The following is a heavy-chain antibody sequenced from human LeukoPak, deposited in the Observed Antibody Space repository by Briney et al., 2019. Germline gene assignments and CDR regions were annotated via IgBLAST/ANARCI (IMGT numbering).Heavy chain of an antibody. CDR1: GFTFSDHY. CDR2: SRDKAKSYST. J-gene: IGHJ4*02. Sequence: PGGSLRLSCAASGFTFSDHYMDWVRQAPGKGLEWLARSRDKAKSYSTEHAASVKGRFTISRDNSKSSLYLQMNSLKTEDTVVYYCARRSNSYYTFDYWGQGTLVTVSS. CDR3: ARRSNSYYTFDY. V-gene: IGHV3-72*01. D-gene: IGHD1-26*01.